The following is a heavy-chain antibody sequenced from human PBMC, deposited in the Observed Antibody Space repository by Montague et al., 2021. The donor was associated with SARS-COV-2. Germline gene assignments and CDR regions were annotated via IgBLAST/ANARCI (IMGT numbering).Heavy chain of an antibody. CDR1: GGSISSSSYY. J-gene: IGHJ5*02. CDR2: IYYSGST. D-gene: IGHD3-3*01. CDR3: ARHHSRDTIFGVAKMNWFDP. V-gene: IGHV4-39*01. Sequence: SETLSLTCTVSGGSISSSSYYWGWIRQPPGKGLEWIGSIYYSGSTXYNPSLKSRVTISVDTSKNQFSLKLSSVTAADTAVYYCARHHSRDTIFGVAKMNWFDPWGQGTLVTVSS.